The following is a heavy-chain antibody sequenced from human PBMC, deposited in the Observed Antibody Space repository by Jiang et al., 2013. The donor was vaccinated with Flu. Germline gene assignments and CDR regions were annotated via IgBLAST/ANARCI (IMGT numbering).Heavy chain of an antibody. CDR1: GFTFSSYG. V-gene: IGHV3-30*18. Sequence: AASGFTFSSYGMHWVRQAPGKGLEWVAVISYDGSNKYYADSVKGRFTISRDNSKNTLYLQMNSLRAEDTAVYYCAKDLGPYYYGSGDYYYYGMDVWGQGTTVTVSS. D-gene: IGHD3-10*01. CDR2: ISYDGSNK. CDR3: AKDLGPYYYGSGDYYYYGMDV. J-gene: IGHJ6*02.